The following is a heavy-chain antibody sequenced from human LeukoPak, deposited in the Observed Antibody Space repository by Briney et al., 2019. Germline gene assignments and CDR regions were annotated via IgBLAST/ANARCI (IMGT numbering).Heavy chain of an antibody. CDR1: GYTFTSYG. CDR2: ISAYNGNT. CDR3: ARGGTYYYDSSGYYEALDY. Sequence: ASVKVSCKASGYTFTSYGISWVRQAPGQGLEWMGWISAYNGNTNYAQKLQGRVTMTTDTSTSTAYMELRSLRSDDTAVHYCARGGTYYYDSSGYYEALDYWGQGTLVTVSS. D-gene: IGHD3-22*01. J-gene: IGHJ4*02. V-gene: IGHV1-18*01.